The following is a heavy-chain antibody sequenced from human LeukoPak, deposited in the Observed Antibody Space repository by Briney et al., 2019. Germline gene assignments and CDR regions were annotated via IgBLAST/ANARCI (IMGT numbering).Heavy chain of an antibody. V-gene: IGHV4-59*01. Sequence: SETPSLTCTVSGASISSYYWSWIRQPPGKGLEWIGDIYYSGSIKYNPSLKSRVTMSVDTSKNQFSLKLSSVTAADTAIYYCARENPSGYYNRPIDYWGQGTLVTVSS. D-gene: IGHD3-22*01. CDR3: ARENPSGYYNRPIDY. J-gene: IGHJ4*02. CDR1: GASISSYY. CDR2: IYYSGSI.